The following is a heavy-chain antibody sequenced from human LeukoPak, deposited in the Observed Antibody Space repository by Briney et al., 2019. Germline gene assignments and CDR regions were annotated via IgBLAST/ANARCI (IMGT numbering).Heavy chain of an antibody. CDR1: GGSFSGYY. CDR3: ARGTRGYSYGNYYYYMDV. Sequence: SETLSLTCAVYGGSFSGYYWSWIRHPPGKRLEWIGEINHSGSTNYNPSLKSRVTISVDTSKNQFSLKLSSVTAADTAVYYCARGTRGYSYGNYYYYMDVWGKGTTVTVSS. J-gene: IGHJ6*03. CDR2: INHSGST. V-gene: IGHV4-34*01. D-gene: IGHD5-18*01.